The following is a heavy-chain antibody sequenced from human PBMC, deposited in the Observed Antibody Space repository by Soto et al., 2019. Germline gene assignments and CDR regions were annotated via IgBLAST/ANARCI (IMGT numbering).Heavy chain of an antibody. V-gene: IGHV3-23*01. J-gene: IGHJ6*02. CDR1: GLTFSTYA. Sequence: PGGSLRLSCAASGLTFSTYAMSWVRQAPGKGLEWVSAISAGGGSTYYADSVKGRLTISRDNSKNTLYLQMNSLRAEDTAVYYCAKGTSGYSSSCPGVWGQGTTVTSP. CDR3: AKGTSGYSSSCPGV. CDR2: ISAGGGST. D-gene: IGHD6-13*01.